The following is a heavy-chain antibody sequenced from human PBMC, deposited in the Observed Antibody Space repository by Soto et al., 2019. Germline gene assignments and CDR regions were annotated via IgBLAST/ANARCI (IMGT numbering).Heavy chain of an antibody. V-gene: IGHV3-48*01. CDR1: GFTFSSYS. J-gene: IGHJ4*02. CDR3: ARAASATEYSSLDY. D-gene: IGHD6-6*01. CDR2: ISSSSSTI. Sequence: GGSLRLSCAASGFTFSSYSMNWVRQAPGKGLEWVSYISSSSSTIYYADSVKGRFTISRDNAKNSLYLQMNSLRAEDTAVYYCARAASATEYSSLDYWGQGTLVTVSS.